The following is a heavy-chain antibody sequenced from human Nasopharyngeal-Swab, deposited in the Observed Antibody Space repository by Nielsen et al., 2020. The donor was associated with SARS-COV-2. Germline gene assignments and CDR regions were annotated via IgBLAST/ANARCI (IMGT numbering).Heavy chain of an antibody. V-gene: IGHV3-30*03. CDR1: GFTFSSYG. Sequence: GESLKISCAASGFTFSSYGMHWVRQAPGKGPEWVAVISYNGSNKYYADSVKGRFTISRDNSKNTLYLQMNSLRAEDTAVYYCATGSTTVVTPEYYYYMDVWGKGTTVTVSS. J-gene: IGHJ6*03. D-gene: IGHD4-23*01. CDR2: ISYNGSNK. CDR3: ATGSTTVVTPEYYYYMDV.